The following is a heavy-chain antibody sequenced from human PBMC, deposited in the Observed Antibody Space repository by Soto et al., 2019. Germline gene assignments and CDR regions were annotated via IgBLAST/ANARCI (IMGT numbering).Heavy chain of an antibody. D-gene: IGHD4-4*01. CDR1: GFTFSSYE. J-gene: IGHJ6*02. CDR2: IGTSGKTI. CDR3: ARDPAIYSGKFDYGLDV. V-gene: IGHV3-48*03. Sequence: GGSLRLSCAVSGFTFSSYEMNWVRQAPGKGLEWVSYIGTSGKTIYYADSERGRFTISRDNAKNSLYLQMNSLRAEDTAVYFCARDPAIYSGKFDYGLDVWGRGTTVTVSS.